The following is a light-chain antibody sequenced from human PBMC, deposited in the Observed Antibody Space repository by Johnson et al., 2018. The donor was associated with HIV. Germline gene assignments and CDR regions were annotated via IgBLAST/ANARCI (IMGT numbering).Light chain of an antibody. CDR1: SSNIGNNY. CDR2: DNN. V-gene: IGLV1-51*01. Sequence: QSVLTQPPSVSAAPGQKVTISCSGSSSNIGNNYVSWYQQVPGTAPKLLIYDNNKRPSGIPGRFSGSKSGTSATLDITGLQTGDEADYYCGTWASSLRTGFVGSGTKVTFL. CDR3: GTWASSLRTGF. J-gene: IGLJ1*01.